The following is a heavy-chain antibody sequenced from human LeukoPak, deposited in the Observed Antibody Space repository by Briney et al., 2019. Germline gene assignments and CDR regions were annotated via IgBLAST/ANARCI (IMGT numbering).Heavy chain of an antibody. CDR3: ARGGIAARGSYYYMDV. J-gene: IGHJ6*03. V-gene: IGHV1-2*06. Sequence: ASVKVSCKASGYTFTGYYMHWVRQAPGQGLEWMGRINPNSGGTNYAQKFQGRVTMTRDTSISTAYMELNRLRSDDTAVYYCARGGIAARGSYYYMDVWGKGTTVTVSS. D-gene: IGHD6-6*01. CDR2: INPNSGGT. CDR1: GYTFTGYY.